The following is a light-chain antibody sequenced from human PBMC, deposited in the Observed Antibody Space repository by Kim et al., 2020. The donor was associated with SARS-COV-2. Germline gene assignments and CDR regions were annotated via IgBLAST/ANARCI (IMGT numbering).Light chain of an antibody. CDR1: HTVRGW. CDR3: QQYNTYWT. V-gene: IGKV1-5*01. CDR2: DAS. J-gene: IGKJ1*01. Sequence: DIQMTQSPSTLSASIGGRVNITCRASHTVRGWLAWYQQKPGKAPKLLIYDASTLKSGVPSRFSGSGSGTEFTLTINSMQPDDFATYYCQQYNTYWTFGQGTKVDIK.